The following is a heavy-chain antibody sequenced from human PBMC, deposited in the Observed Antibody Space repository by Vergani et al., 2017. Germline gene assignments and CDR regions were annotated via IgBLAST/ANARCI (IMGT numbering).Heavy chain of an antibody. D-gene: IGHD3-10*01. J-gene: IGHJ5*02. CDR3: ARVKYYYGSGSYSGDNWFDP. CDR1: GGSISSYY. Sequence: QVQLQESGPGLVKPSETLSLTCTVSGGSISSYYWSWIRQPPGKGLEWIGYIYYSWSTNYNPSLKSRVTISVDTSKNQFSLKLSSVTAADTAVYYCARVKYYYGSGSYSGDNWFDPWGQGTLVTVSS. CDR2: IYYSWST. V-gene: IGHV4-59*01.